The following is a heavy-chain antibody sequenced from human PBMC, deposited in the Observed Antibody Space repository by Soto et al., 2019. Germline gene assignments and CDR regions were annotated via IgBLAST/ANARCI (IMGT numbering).Heavy chain of an antibody. CDR3: AGDIVGRGSDY. Sequence: QLQLQESGPGLVKPSETLSLTCTVSGGSISSSSYYWGWIRQPPGKGLEWIGSIYYSGSTYYNPSLKSRVTISVDTSKNQFSLKLISVTVADTAVYYCAGDIVGRGSDYWGQGTLVTVSS. CDR2: IYYSGST. J-gene: IGHJ4*02. CDR1: GGSISSSSYY. D-gene: IGHD1-26*01. V-gene: IGHV4-39*02.